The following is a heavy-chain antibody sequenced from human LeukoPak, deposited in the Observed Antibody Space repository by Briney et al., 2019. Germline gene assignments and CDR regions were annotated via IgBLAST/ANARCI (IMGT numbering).Heavy chain of an antibody. J-gene: IGHJ3*02. D-gene: IGHD3-22*01. Sequence: SVKVSCKASGYTFTGYYMHWVRQAPGQGLEWMGGIIPIFGTANYAQKFQGRVTVTADESTSTAYMELRSLGSDDTAVYYCARDPYDTDAFDIWGQGTMVTVSS. CDR2: IIPIFGTA. CDR1: GYTFTGYY. CDR3: ARDPYDTDAFDI. V-gene: IGHV1-69*13.